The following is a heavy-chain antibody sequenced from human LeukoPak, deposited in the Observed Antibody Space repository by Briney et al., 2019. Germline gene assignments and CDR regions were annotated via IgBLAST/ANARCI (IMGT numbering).Heavy chain of an antibody. CDR2: INPNSGGS. D-gene: IGHD6-19*01. Sequence: ASVKVSCKASGYTFTNYYIHWVRQAPGQGLEWMGWINPNSGGSNYAQEFQGRVTMARDTSITTAYMELSNLSSDATAMYYCARGGQWLGPYYFDYWGQGTLVTVSS. CDR3: ARGGQWLGPYYFDY. J-gene: IGHJ4*02. CDR1: GYTFTNYY. V-gene: IGHV1-2*02.